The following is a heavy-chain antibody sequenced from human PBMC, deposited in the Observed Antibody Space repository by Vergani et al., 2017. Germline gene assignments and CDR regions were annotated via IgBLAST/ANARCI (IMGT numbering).Heavy chain of an antibody. Sequence: QVQLQESGPGLVKPSETLSLTCTVSGGSISSYYWSWIRQPPGKGLEWLGYIYYSGSTSYNPSLKSRVTISVDTSKSHFSLNLSSVTAADTAVYYCARGYGNDCYYGVDVWGQGTTVTVS. CDR1: GGSISSYY. CDR2: IYYSGST. D-gene: IGHD1-1*01. V-gene: IGHV4-59*01. CDR3: ARGYGNDCYYGVDV. J-gene: IGHJ6*02.